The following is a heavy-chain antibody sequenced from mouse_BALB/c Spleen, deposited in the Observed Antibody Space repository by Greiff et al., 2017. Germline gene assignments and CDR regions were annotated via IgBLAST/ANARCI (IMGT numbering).Heavy chain of an antibody. Sequence: EVKLEESGGGLVQPGGSLKLSCAASGFAFSRYWMSWVRQAPGKGLEWIGEINPDSSTINYTPSLKDKFIISRDNAKNTLYLQMSKVRSEDTALYYCAREDYYGYDYYAMDYWGQGTSVTVSS. CDR3: AREDYYGYDYYAMDY. CDR2: INPDSSTI. J-gene: IGHJ4*01. D-gene: IGHD1-2*01. CDR1: GFAFSRYW. V-gene: IGHV4-1*02.